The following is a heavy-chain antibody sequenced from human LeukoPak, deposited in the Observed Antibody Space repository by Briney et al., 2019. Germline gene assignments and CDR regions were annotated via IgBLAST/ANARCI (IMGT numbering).Heavy chain of an antibody. J-gene: IGHJ5*02. Sequence: SSETLSLTCTVSGGSISSYYWSWIRQPPGKGLEWIGYIYYSGSTNYNPSLKSRVTISVDTSKNQFSLKLSSVTAADTAVYYCARDATYYYGSGSTNWFDPWGQGTLVTVSS. V-gene: IGHV4-59*12. D-gene: IGHD3-10*01. CDR2: IYYSGST. CDR3: ARDATYYYGSGSTNWFDP. CDR1: GGSISSYY.